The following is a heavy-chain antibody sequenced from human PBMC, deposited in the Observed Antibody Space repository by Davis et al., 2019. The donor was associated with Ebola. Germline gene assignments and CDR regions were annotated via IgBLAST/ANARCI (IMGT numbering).Heavy chain of an antibody. J-gene: IGHJ3*02. Sequence: GGSLRLSCVASGFSLSGYDIHWVRQAPGKGLEWVSVIYSGGSTYYADSVKGRFTISRDNSKNTLYLQMNSLRAEDTAVYYCASTYSSSWHAFDIWGQGTMVTVSS. CDR3: ASTYSSSWHAFDI. V-gene: IGHV3-53*01. CDR2: IYSGGST. D-gene: IGHD6-13*01. CDR1: GFSLSGYD.